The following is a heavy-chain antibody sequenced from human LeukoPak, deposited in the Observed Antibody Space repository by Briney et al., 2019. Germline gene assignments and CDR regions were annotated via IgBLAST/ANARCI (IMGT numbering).Heavy chain of an antibody. CDR2: IYYSGST. CDR3: ARGGDYGDYWYFDL. J-gene: IGHJ2*01. Sequence: SETLSLTCTVSGGSISSSSYYWGWIRQPPGKGLEWIGSIYYSGSTYYNPSLKSRVTISVDTSKNHFSLKLSSVTAADTAVYYCARGGDYGDYWYFDLWGRGTLVTVSS. CDR1: GGSISSSSYY. V-gene: IGHV4-39*07. D-gene: IGHD4-17*01.